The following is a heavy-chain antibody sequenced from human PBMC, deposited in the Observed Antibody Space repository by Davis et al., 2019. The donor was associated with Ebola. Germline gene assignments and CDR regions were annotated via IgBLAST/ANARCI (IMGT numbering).Heavy chain of an antibody. Sequence: SETLSLTCTVSGDSISISSSYYWGWIRHSPGKGLEWIGNIYYSGNTYYNPSLKSRVSISVDTSKNQFSLRLNSVSAADTAVYYCARQWIPVACGVDNVDVWGKGTTVTVSS. D-gene: IGHD2-21*02. J-gene: IGHJ6*04. CDR1: GDSISISSSYY. V-gene: IGHV4-39*01. CDR3: ARQWIPVACGVDNVDV. CDR2: IYYSGNT.